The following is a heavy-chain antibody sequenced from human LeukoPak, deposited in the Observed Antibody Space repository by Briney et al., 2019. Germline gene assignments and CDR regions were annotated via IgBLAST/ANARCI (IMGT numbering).Heavy chain of an antibody. CDR2: ISGSGGST. V-gene: IGHV3-23*01. D-gene: IGHD3-22*01. CDR1: GFTFSSYA. CDR3: AKDPYYYDSSGQLDY. J-gene: IGHJ4*02. Sequence: GGSLRLSCVASGFTFSSYAMSWVRQAPGKGLEWVSAISGSGGSTYYADSVKGRFTISRDNSKNTLYLQMNSLRAEDTAVYYCAKDPYYYDSSGQLDYWGQGTLVTVSS.